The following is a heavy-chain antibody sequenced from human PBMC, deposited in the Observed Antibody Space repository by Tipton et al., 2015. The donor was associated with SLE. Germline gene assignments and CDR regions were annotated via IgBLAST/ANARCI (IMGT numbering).Heavy chain of an antibody. CDR1: GGSISSYY. CDR3: AKTYSSSWYWFDP. D-gene: IGHD6-13*01. V-gene: IGHV4-59*01. Sequence: TLSLTCTVSGGSISSYYWSWIRQPAGKGLEWIGYIYYSGSTNYNPSLKSRVTISVDTSKNQFSLKLSSVTAADTAVYYCAKTYSSSWYWFDPWGQGTLVTVSS. CDR2: IYYSGST. J-gene: IGHJ5*02.